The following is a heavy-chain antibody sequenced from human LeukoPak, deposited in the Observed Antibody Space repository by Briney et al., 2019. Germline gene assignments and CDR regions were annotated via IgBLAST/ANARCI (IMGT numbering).Heavy chain of an antibody. Sequence: ASVKVFCKASGYTFTSYDINWVRHATGQGLEWRGWMNPNSGNTGYAQKLQGRGTMTRNTSISTAYMELSSLRSEDTAVYYCARSVYYYDSSGYIDYWGQGTLVTVSS. J-gene: IGHJ4*02. V-gene: IGHV1-8*01. CDR3: ARSVYYYDSSGYIDY. CDR1: GYTFTSYD. CDR2: MNPNSGNT. D-gene: IGHD3-22*01.